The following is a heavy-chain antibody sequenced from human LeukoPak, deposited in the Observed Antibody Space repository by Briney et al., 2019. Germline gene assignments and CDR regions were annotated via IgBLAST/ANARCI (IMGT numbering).Heavy chain of an antibody. CDR3: ARVVYYGSGSYLVYYFDY. D-gene: IGHD3-10*01. V-gene: IGHV3-48*01. J-gene: IGHJ4*02. Sequence: GGSLRLSCAASGFTFRTSGMNWVRQAPGKGLEWVSYISSSGTTISYAQSVKGRFTITRDNAQNSLTLHMNTLRADDTAVYYCARVVYYGSGSYLVYYFDYWGQGTLVTVSS. CDR1: GFTFRTSG. CDR2: ISSSGTTI.